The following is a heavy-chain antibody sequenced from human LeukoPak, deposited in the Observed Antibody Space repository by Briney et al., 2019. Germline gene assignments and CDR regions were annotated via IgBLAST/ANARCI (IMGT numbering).Heavy chain of an antibody. CDR2: IRYDGSNK. Sequence: GGSLRLSCAASGFTFSSYGMHWVRQAPGKGLEWVAFIRYDGSNKYYADSVKGRFTISRDNSKNTLYLQMNSLRAEDTAVYYCARSNYDYVWGSYRNDATYYFDYWGQGTLVTVSS. CDR3: ARSNYDYVWGSYRNDATYYFDY. J-gene: IGHJ4*02. V-gene: IGHV3-30*02. D-gene: IGHD3-16*02. CDR1: GFTFSSYG.